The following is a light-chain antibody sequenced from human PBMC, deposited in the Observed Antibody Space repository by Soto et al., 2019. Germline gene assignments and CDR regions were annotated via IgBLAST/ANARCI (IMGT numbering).Light chain of an antibody. CDR2: DAS. CDR3: QQSDSLPIT. Sequence: DMQMTHSPSSLSASVGDRVTITCRASQDISNYLNWYQQRPGKAPKLLIYDASNLERGVPSRFSGTRSGTHFTFAITSLQPEDVASDYCQQSDSLPITFGQGTRLEI. V-gene: IGKV1-33*01. CDR1: QDISNY. J-gene: IGKJ5*01.